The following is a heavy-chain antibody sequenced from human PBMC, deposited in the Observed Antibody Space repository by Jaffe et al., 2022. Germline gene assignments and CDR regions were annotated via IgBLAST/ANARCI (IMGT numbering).Heavy chain of an antibody. CDR2: ISYDGSNK. CDR1: GFTFSSYG. CDR3: AKGYFDWLSTPYYYYYMDV. J-gene: IGHJ6*03. Sequence: QVQLVESGGGVVQPGRSLRLSCAASGFTFSSYGMHWVRQAPGKGLEWVAVISYDGSNKYYADSVKGRFTISRDNSKNTLYLQMNSLRAEDTAVYYCAKGYFDWLSTPYYYYYMDVWGKGTTVTVSS. V-gene: IGHV3-30*18. D-gene: IGHD3-9*01.